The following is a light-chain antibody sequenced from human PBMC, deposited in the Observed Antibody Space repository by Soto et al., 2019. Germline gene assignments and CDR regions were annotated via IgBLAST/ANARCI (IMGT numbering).Light chain of an antibody. CDR2: GAS. Sequence: EIVLTQSPATLSSSPGERATLSCRASQSVSSYLAWYQQKPGQSPRLLIYGASSRATGVPVRFSGSGSGVAFTLTISGLQSEDFAVYHCQQYNQWPGTFGQGTKVDIK. CDR3: QQYNQWPGT. CDR1: QSVSSY. J-gene: IGKJ1*01. V-gene: IGKV3-15*01.